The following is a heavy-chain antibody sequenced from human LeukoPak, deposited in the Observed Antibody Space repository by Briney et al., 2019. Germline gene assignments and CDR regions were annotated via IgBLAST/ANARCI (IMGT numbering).Heavy chain of an antibody. V-gene: IGHV3-48*01. CDR1: GFTFSSYS. J-gene: IGHJ6*03. D-gene: IGHD2-15*01. CDR2: ITYSSSTV. CDR3: AREVPPPGGGYCSGGSCYSYYYYYYMDV. Sequence: GGSLRLSCAASGFTFSSYSMTWVRQAPGKGLEWVSYITYSSSTVYYADSVKGRFTISRDNAKNSLYLQMNSLRAEDTAVYYCAREVPPPGGGYCSGGSCYSYYYYYYMDVWGKGTTVTVSS.